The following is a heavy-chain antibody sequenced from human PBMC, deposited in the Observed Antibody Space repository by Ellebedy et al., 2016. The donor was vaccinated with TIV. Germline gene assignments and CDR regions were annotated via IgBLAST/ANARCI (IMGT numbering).Heavy chain of an antibody. D-gene: IGHD2-15*01. Sequence: GESLKISCVASGFTFSSYGMHWVRQAPGKGLEWVAVIWYDGSNKDYADSVKGRFTISRDNSKNTLYLQMNSLRAEDTAVYYCAKDGVSCSGGRCYWYIDLWGRGTLVTVSS. V-gene: IGHV3-33*06. CDR3: AKDGVSCSGGRCYWYIDL. J-gene: IGHJ2*01. CDR1: GFTFSSYG. CDR2: IWYDGSNK.